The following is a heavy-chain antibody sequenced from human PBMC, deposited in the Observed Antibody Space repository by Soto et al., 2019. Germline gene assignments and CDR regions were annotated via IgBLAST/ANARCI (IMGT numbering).Heavy chain of an antibody. J-gene: IGHJ5*02. CDR2: INHSGST. CDR1: GGSFSGYY. Sequence: SETLSLTCAVYGGSFSGYYWSWIRQPPGKGLERIGEINHSGSTNYNPSLKSRVTISVDTSKNQFSLKLSSVTAADTAVYYCARVPILGYCSGGSCYRNWFDPWGPGTLVTVSS. CDR3: ARVPILGYCSGGSCYRNWFDP. V-gene: IGHV4-34*01. D-gene: IGHD2-15*01.